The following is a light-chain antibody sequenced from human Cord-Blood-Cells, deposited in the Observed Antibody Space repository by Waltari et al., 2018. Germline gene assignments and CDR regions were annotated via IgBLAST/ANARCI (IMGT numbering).Light chain of an antibody. J-gene: IGLJ2*01. CDR2: DVS. V-gene: IGLV2-11*01. CDR3: CSYAGSYTYVV. CDR1: SSDVGGYNY. Sequence: QSALTQPRSVSGSPGQSVTIHCTGTSSDVGGYNYVSWYQQNPGKAPKLMIYDVSKRPSGVPDRFSGSKSGNTASLTISGLQAEDEADYYCCSYAGSYTYVVFGGGTKLTVL.